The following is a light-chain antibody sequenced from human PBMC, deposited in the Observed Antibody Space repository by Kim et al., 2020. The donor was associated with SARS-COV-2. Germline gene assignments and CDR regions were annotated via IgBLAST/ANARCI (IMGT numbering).Light chain of an antibody. CDR1: QTISPW. CDR2: EAS. J-gene: IGKJ4*01. V-gene: IGKV1-5*03. CDR3: QQYNTFPLT. Sequence: DIQLTQSPSTLSASVGDRITFTCRASQTISPWLAWYQQKPGKAPKLLIYEASRLDSGVPSRFNGGGSETEFTLTINSLQPDDIATYYCQQYNTFPLTFGGGTKVEIK.